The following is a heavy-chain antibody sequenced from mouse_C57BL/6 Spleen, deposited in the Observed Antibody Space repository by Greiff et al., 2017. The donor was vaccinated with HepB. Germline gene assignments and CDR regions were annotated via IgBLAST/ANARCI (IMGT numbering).Heavy chain of an antibody. D-gene: IGHD2-3*01. V-gene: IGHV2-9-1*01. CDR3: ARKVYDGYYVNYAMDY. CDR1: GFSLTSYA. J-gene: IGHJ4*01. Sequence: VQLQQSGPGLVAPSRSLSITCTVSGFSLTSYAISWVRQPPGKGLEWLGVIWTGGGTNYNSALKSRLSISKDNSKSQVFLKMNSLQTDDTARYYCARKVYDGYYVNYAMDYWGQGTSVTVSS. CDR2: IWTGGGT.